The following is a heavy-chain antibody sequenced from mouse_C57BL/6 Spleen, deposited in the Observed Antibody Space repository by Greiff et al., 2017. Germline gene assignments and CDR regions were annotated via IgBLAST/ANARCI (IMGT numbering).Heavy chain of an antibody. V-gene: IGHV1-85*01. J-gene: IGHJ4*01. Sequence: VQLQQSGPELVKPGASVKLSCKASGYTFTSYDINWVKQRPGQGLEWIGWIYPRDGSTKYNEKFKGKATLTVDTSSSTAYMELHSLTSEDSAVYFCARWDYDGGRNYAMDYWGQGTSVTVSS. D-gene: IGHD1-1*01. CDR1: GYTFTSYD. CDR2: IYPRDGST. CDR3: ARWDYDGGRNYAMDY.